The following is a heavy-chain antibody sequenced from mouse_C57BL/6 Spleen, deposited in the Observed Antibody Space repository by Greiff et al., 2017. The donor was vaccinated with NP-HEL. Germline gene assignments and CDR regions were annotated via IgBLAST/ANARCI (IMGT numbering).Heavy chain of an antibody. CDR3: AREYYGSSPFAY. Sequence: QVQLQQPGAELVKPGASVKLSCKASGYTFTSYWMHWVKQRPGQGLEWIGMIHPNSGSTNYNEKFKSKATLTVDKSSSTAYMQLSSLTSEDSAVYYWAREYYGSSPFAYWGQGTLVTVSA. V-gene: IGHV1-64*01. D-gene: IGHD1-1*01. CDR2: IHPNSGST. CDR1: GYTFTSYW. J-gene: IGHJ3*01.